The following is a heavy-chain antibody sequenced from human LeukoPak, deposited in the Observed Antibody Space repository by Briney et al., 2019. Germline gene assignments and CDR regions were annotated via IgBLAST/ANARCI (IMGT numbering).Heavy chain of an antibody. D-gene: IGHD6-13*01. Sequence: SDTLSLTCTVSGGSISSYDWSWIRQPPGKGLDWIGYIYYSGSTNHNPSLKSRVTISVDTSKNQFSLKLSSVTAADTAVYYCAMGSSWYAAFNIWGQGTMVTVSS. J-gene: IGHJ3*02. CDR2: IYYSGST. CDR3: AMGSSWYAAFNI. CDR1: GGSISSYD. V-gene: IGHV4-59*07.